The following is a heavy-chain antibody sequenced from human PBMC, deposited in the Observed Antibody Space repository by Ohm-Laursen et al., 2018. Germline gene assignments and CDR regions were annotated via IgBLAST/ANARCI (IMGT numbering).Heavy chain of an antibody. D-gene: IGHD6-19*01. CDR3: ARDGSGWYSL. CDR1: GESISGYY. J-gene: IGHJ4*02. CDR2: IYSSGNT. Sequence: GTLSLTCTVSGESISGYYWNWIRLPAGKGLEWIGRIYSSGNTIYNPSLKSRVTMSVDTSKNQFSLKLNSVTAADTAVYYCARDGSGWYSLWGQGTLVTVSS. V-gene: IGHV4-4*07.